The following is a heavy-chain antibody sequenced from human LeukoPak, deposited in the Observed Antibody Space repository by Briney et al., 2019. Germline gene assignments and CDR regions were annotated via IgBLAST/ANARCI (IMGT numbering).Heavy chain of an antibody. J-gene: IGHJ6*03. CDR2: IRYDGSNK. CDR1: VFTFSNYG. CDR3: ATSTVTTSYNYYYYYMHV. D-gene: IGHD4-11*01. V-gene: IGHV3-30*02. Sequence: GGSLRLSCPASVFTFSNYGMHWVRQAPGKGLEWVAFIRYDGSNKYYADSVKGRFTISRDNSKNTLYLQMNSLGPEDTAVYYCATSTVTTSYNYYYYYMHVWGKGTTVTVSS.